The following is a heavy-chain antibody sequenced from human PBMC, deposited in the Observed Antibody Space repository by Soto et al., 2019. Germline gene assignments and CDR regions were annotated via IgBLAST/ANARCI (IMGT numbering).Heavy chain of an antibody. D-gene: IGHD2-2*01. V-gene: IGHV3-21*04. CDR3: ARGRSINPNMDY. CDR1: GFTFSTYS. Sequence: EVQLVESGGGLVKPGGSLRLSCAASGFTFSTYSMNWVRQAPGKGLEWISSISSSGGSVSYAESVKGRFTISRDNAKNSLYLQMDSLRAEDTAVYYWARGRSINPNMDYWGQGTLVTVSS. CDR2: ISSSGGSV. J-gene: IGHJ4*02.